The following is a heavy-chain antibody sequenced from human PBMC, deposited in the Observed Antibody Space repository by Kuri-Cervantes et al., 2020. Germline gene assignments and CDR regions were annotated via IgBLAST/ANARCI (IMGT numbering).Heavy chain of an antibody. CDR3: ARRQGAVRITMVRGVTRQYYFDY. D-gene: IGHD3-10*01. V-gene: IGHV3-7*01. CDR1: GFTFSNYW. J-gene: IGHJ4*02. CDR2: IKQDESEK. Sequence: GESLKISCVASGFTFSNYWMSWVRQAPGKGLEWVANIKQDESEKYYVDSVKGRFTISRDNAKNSLYLQMNSLRAEDTAVYYCARRQGAVRITMVRGVTRQYYFDYWGQGTLVTVSS.